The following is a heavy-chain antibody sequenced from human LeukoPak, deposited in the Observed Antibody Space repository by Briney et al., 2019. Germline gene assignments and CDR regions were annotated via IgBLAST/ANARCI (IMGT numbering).Heavy chain of an antibody. D-gene: IGHD2/OR15-2a*01. CDR3: ARDHYFKIDY. CDR2: IPTDDNPT. J-gene: IGHJ4*02. CDR1: GFVFSNFV. V-gene: IGHV3-74*01. Sequence: GGSLRLSCAASGFVFSNFVMHWVRQAPGKGLVWVSRIPTDDNPTNYADFVQGRFTISRDNAKNTVYLQMNNLRAEDTAVYYCARDHYFKIDYWGQGTLVTFSS.